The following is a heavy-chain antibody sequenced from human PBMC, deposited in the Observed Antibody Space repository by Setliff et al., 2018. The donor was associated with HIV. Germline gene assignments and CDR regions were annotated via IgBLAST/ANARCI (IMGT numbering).Heavy chain of an antibody. Sequence: GESLTISCKGSGYSFTNYWIAWLRQMPGKGLEWMGIIYPGDSDTRYSPSFQGQVTISADKYITTAYLQWSSLKASDTAIYYCARHGQYGSGSYYNRPFDYWGQGTLVTVSS. D-gene: IGHD3-10*01. V-gene: IGHV5-51*01. J-gene: IGHJ4*02. CDR1: GYSFTNYW. CDR2: IYPGDSDT. CDR3: ARHGQYGSGSYYNRPFDY.